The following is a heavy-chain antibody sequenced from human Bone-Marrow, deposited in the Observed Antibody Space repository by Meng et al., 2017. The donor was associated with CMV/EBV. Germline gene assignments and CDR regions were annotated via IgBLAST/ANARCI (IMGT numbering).Heavy chain of an antibody. Sequence: GSLRLSCTVSGASITSSSYFWDWIRQSPGKGLEWIGSLSYGGSIYYNSSLRSRVTISVDTSKNQFSLKLSSVTAADTAVYYCARATYYYDSSGYSLLDYWGQGTLVTVPS. D-gene: IGHD3-22*01. J-gene: IGHJ4*02. CDR3: ARATYYYDSSGYSLLDY. CDR2: LSYGGSI. CDR1: GASITSSSYF. V-gene: IGHV4-39*07.